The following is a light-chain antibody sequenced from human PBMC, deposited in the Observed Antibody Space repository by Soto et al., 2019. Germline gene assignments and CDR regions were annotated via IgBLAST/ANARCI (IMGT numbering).Light chain of an antibody. J-gene: IGKJ5*01. CDR1: QLFSSN. CDR2: GVS. V-gene: IGKV3-15*01. Sequence: EIVMMQSPATLSVSPGESVTLSCRASQLFSSNLAWYQHKPGQAPRLLIYGVSTRDTGVPDRFSGSASGTEFTLTISSLQSEDFAVYYCQQYNTWPRTFGQGTRLEIK. CDR3: QQYNTWPRT.